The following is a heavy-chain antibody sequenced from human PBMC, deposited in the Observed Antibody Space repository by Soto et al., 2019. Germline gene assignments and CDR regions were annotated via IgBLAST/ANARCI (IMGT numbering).Heavy chain of an antibody. CDR3: ARDSQSGWYDY. D-gene: IGHD6-19*01. V-gene: IGHV1-3*01. J-gene: IGHJ4*02. CDR1: GYTFTSYA. CDR2: INAGNGNT. Sequence: ASVKVSCKASGYTFTSYAMHWVRQAPGQRLEWMGWINAGNGNTKYSQKFQGRVTITRDTSASTAYMGLSSLRSEDTAVYYCARDSQSGWYDYWGQGTLVTVSS.